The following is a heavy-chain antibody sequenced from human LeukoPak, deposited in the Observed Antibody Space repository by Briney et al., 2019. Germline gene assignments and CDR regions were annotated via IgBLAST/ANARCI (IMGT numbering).Heavy chain of an antibody. CDR3: ARDGLDTVTNRGDFYHGLDV. Sequence: PGGSLTLSCAASGFTFSSHSMIWVRQAPGKGLEWVSSITGPGVHIHYADSVGGRYTISRDNAKKSIHLQMKNMRAEDTAVYYCARDGLDTVTNRGDFYHGLDVWGQGTTVTVSS. CDR1: GFTFSSHS. V-gene: IGHV3-21*01. CDR2: ITGPGVHI. D-gene: IGHD5-18*01. J-gene: IGHJ6*02.